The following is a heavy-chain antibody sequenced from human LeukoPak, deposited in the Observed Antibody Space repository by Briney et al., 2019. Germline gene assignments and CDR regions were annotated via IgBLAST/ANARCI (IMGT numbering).Heavy chain of an antibody. CDR2: ISGSGGST. CDR1: GFTFSSYA. J-gene: IGHJ3*02. CDR3: VREGPRGLAFDI. D-gene: IGHD3/OR15-3a*01. Sequence: GSLRLSCAASGFTFSSYAISWVRQAPGKGLEWVSAISGSGGSTYYADSVKGRFTISRDNSKNTLYLQMNGLRVEDTAVYYCVREGPRGLAFDIWGQGTMVTVSS. V-gene: IGHV3-23*01.